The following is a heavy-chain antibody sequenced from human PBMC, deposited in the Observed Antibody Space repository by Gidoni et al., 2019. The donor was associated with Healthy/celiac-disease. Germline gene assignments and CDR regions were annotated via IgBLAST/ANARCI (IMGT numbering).Heavy chain of an antibody. Sequence: EVQLVQSGAEVKKPGATVKISCKVSGYTFIDYYMHWVQQAPGKVLEWMGRVDPEDGETIYAEKVKGRVTITADTSTDTAYMELSSLRSEDTTVYYCATGWMRGDYGGKTDLDYWGQGTLVTVSS. CDR2: VDPEDGET. D-gene: IGHD4-17*01. J-gene: IGHJ4*02. V-gene: IGHV1-69-2*01. CDR3: ATGWMRGDYGGKTDLDY. CDR1: GYTFIDYY.